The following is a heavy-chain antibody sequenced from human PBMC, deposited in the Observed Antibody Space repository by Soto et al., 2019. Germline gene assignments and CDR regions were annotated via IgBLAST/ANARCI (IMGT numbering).Heavy chain of an antibody. CDR3: ATETIRKYSGLFDY. CDR1: EYPFTSYD. Sequence: ASVKVSCKASEYPFTSYDINWVRQATGQGLEWMGWMNPNSGNTGYAQRFQGRVTMTRNTSTSTAYMELSSLRSEDTAVYYCATETIRKYSGLFDYWGQGALVTVSS. CDR2: MNPNSGNT. D-gene: IGHD5-12*01. V-gene: IGHV1-8*01. J-gene: IGHJ4*02.